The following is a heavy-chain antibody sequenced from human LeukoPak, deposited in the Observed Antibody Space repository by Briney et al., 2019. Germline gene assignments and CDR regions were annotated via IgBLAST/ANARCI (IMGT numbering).Heavy chain of an antibody. CDR3: AKDPETYYDFWSGYSPHFDY. CDR1: GFTFNNYA. J-gene: IGHJ4*02. D-gene: IGHD3-3*01. Sequence: GGSLRLSCAASGFTFNNYAMNWVRHAPGKGLEWVSSISGGGETTYYADSVKGRFTISRDNSKNTLYLQMNSLRAEDTAVYYCAKDPETYYDFWSGYSPHFDYWGQGTLVTVSS. CDR2: ISGGGETT. V-gene: IGHV3-23*01.